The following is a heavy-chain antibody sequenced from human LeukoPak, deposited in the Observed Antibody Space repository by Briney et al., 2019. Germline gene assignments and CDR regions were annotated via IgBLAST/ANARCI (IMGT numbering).Heavy chain of an antibody. CDR2: ITYDGSGK. V-gene: IGHV3-30*18. CDR3: AKDHVIMVRGGYYSMDV. J-gene: IGHJ6*02. Sequence: GGSLRLSCAASGFTFTSYGIHWVRQAPGKGLEWVAVITYDGSGKWYADAVKGRFTISRDNSKNTLYLQMNSLRTEDTAVYYCAKDHVIMVRGGYYSMDVWGQGTTVIVSS. D-gene: IGHD3-10*01. CDR1: GFTFTSYG.